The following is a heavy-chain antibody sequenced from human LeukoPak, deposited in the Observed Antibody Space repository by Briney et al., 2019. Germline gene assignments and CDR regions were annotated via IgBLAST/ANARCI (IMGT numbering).Heavy chain of an antibody. V-gene: IGHV3-11*06. CDR1: GFTFSDYY. J-gene: IGHJ4*02. CDR2: ISSSSSYA. Sequence: GGSLRLSCAASGFTFSDYYMSWIRQAPGKGLEWVSYISSSSSYANYADSVKGRFTISRDNAKDSLYLQMNSLRAEDTAVYYCARGFYDSSGYFYYFDYWGQGTLVTVSS. CDR3: ARGFYDSSGYFYYFDY. D-gene: IGHD3-22*01.